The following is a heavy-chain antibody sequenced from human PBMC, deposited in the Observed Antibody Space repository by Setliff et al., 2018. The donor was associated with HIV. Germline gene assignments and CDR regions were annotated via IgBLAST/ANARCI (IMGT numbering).Heavy chain of an antibody. V-gene: IGHV1-2*02. Sequence: ASVKVSCKASGYTFTGYYMHWVRQAPGQGLEWMGWINPNSGGTTYAQKFQGRVTMTRDTSISTAYMEVSRLRSDDTAVYYCAIDFGGYCSSMSCPGLFDPWGQGTLVTVSS. CDR3: AIDFGGYCSSMSCPGLFDP. CDR1: GYTFTGYY. CDR2: INPNSGGT. D-gene: IGHD2-2*01. J-gene: IGHJ5*02.